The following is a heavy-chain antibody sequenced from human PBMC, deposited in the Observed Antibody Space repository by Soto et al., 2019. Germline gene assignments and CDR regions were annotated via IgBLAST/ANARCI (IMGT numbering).Heavy chain of an antibody. V-gene: IGHV3-64D*08. CDR2: ISSNGGST. CDR3: VNFGMAFGVPGEDY. D-gene: IGHD3-3*01. J-gene: IGHJ4*02. Sequence: EVQLVESGGGLVQPGGSLRLSCSASGFTFSSYAMHWVRQAPGKGLEYVSAISSNGGSTYYADSVKGRFTISRDNSKNTLSLQMSSLRAEDTAVYYCVNFGMAFGVPGEDYWGQGTLVTVSS. CDR1: GFTFSSYA.